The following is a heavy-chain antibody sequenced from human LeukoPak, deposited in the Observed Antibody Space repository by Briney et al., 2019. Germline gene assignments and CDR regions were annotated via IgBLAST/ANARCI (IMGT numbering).Heavy chain of an antibody. CDR2: ISYDGSNK. V-gene: IGHV3-30*18. CDR1: GFTFSSYG. D-gene: IGHD3-10*01. J-gene: IGHJ6*02. CDR3: AKDLVYGSGSYYGMDV. Sequence: PGGSLRLSCAASGFTFSSYGMHWVRQAPGKGLEWVAVISYDGSNKYYADSVKGRFTISRDNSKNTLYLQMNSLRAEDTAVYYCAKDLVYGSGSYYGMDVWGQGTTVTVSS.